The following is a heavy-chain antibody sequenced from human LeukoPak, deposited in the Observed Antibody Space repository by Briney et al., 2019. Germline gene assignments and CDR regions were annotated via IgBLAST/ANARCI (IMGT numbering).Heavy chain of an antibody. J-gene: IGHJ3*02. CDR2: ISSSGTGT. D-gene: IGHD4-11*01. Sequence: GGSLRLSCAASGFTFSSYAMSWVRQAPGKGLEWVSVISSSGTGTYYVDSVKGRFTISRDNSKNTLYLQMNSLRAEDTALYYCAKDKNSNFAFDIWGQGTMVTVSS. CDR1: GFTFSSYA. V-gene: IGHV3-23*01. CDR3: AKDKNSNFAFDI.